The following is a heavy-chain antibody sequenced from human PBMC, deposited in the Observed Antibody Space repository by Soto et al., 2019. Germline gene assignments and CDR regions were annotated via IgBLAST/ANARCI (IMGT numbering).Heavy chain of an antibody. Sequence: SVKVSCKASGGTFSSYAISWVRQAPGQGLEWMGGIIPIFGTANYAQKFQGRVTITADGSTSTAYMELSSLRSEDTAVYYCARDLAGSMIVVVPDVWDAFDIWGQGTMVTVSS. J-gene: IGHJ3*02. CDR1: GGTFSSYA. CDR3: ARDLAGSMIVVVPDVWDAFDI. D-gene: IGHD3-22*01. CDR2: IIPIFGTA. V-gene: IGHV1-69*13.